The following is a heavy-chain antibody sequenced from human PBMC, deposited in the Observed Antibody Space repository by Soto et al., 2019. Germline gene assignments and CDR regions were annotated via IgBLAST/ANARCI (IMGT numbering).Heavy chain of an antibody. CDR1: GDSINSRYYF. D-gene: IGHD2-2*01. CDR2: IYYSGST. Sequence: WGTLSLTCAVSGDSINSRYYFWDWIRQPPGKGLDWVGSIYYSGSTHYNPSLESRVTISIDTSKNHFSLELSSVTAADTAVYYCARRGTSSWYDSWGQGTLVTVSS. V-gene: IGHV4-39*02. J-gene: IGHJ5*01. CDR3: ARRGTSSWYDS.